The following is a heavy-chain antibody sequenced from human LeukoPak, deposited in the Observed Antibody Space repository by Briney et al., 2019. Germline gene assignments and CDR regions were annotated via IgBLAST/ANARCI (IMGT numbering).Heavy chain of an antibody. CDR1: GVTFSICE. Sequence: GGSLRLSCAASGVTFSICEMNWVRQAPGKGLEWVSYISSSGSTIYYADSVKGRFTISRDNAKNSLFLQMSSLRAEDTAVYYCAIQGIYSTSWYSFDYWGQGTLVTVSS. J-gene: IGHJ4*02. D-gene: IGHD6-13*01. CDR2: ISSSGSTI. V-gene: IGHV3-48*03. CDR3: AIQGIYSTSWYSFDY.